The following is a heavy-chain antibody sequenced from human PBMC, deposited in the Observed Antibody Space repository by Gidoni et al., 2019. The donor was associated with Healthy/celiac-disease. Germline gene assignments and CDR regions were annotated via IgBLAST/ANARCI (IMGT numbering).Heavy chain of an antibody. CDR3: ASADRYSSSWYHGRSGYWFDP. J-gene: IGHJ5*02. V-gene: IGHV1-46*01. CDR2: NNPSGGST. D-gene: IGHD6-13*01. Sequence: WVRQAPGQGLEWMGINNPSGGSTSYAQKFQGRVTMTRDTSTSTVYMELSSLRSEDTAVYYCASADRYSSSWYHGRSGYWFDPWGQGTLVTVSS.